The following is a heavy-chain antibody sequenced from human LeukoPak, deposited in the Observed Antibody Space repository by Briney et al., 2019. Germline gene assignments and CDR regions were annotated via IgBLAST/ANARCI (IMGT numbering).Heavy chain of an antibody. CDR2: IYTSVST. CDR3: ARHARSDYAIAKFDN. CDR1: GDSISSYY. D-gene: IGHD4-17*01. Sequence: SETLSLTCTVSGDSISSYYWSWIRQPPGKGLEWIGYIYTSVSTNYNPSLTSRVTMSVDTSKNQFSLKLSSVAAADTAVYYCARHARSDYAIAKFDNWGQGALVTVSS. V-gene: IGHV4-4*09. J-gene: IGHJ4*02.